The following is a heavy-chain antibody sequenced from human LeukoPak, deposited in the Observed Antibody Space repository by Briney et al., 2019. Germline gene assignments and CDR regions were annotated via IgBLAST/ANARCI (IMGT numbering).Heavy chain of an antibody. CDR2: ISSSSTYI. J-gene: IGHJ4*02. Sequence: PGGSLRLSCAASGFTFSTYSMNWVRQAPGKGLEWVSSISSSSTYIYYADSVKGRFTISRDNAKNSLYLQMNSLRAEDTAVYYCARYPHGATSTGFDYWGQGTLVTVSS. D-gene: IGHD1-26*01. V-gene: IGHV3-21*01. CDR1: GFTFSTYS. CDR3: ARYPHGATSTGFDY.